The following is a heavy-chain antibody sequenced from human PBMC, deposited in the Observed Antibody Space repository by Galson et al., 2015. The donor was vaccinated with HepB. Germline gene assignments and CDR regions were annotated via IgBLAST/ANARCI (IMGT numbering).Heavy chain of an antibody. J-gene: IGHJ5*01. CDR3: ARGEIALNSYDS. CDR2: TYYRSKWYS. Sequence: CAISGDSVSINSAGWNWIRQSPSRGLEWLGRTYYRSKWYSDYAVSMKSRITFNPDTSKNQITLQPKSVTPDDTAVYYCARGEIALNSYDSWGQGTLVTVSS. V-gene: IGHV6-1*01. D-gene: IGHD2/OR15-2a*01. CDR1: GDSVSINSAG.